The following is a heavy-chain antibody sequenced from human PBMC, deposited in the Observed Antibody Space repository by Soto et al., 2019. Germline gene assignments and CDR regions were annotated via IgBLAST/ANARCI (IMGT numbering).Heavy chain of an antibody. CDR2: INPSGGST. CDR1: GYTFTSYY. Sequence: QVQLVQSGAEVKKPGASVKVSCKASGYTFTSYYMHWVRQAPGQGLEWMGIINPSGGSTSYAQKFQGRVTMTRDTSTSTVYMELSSLRSEDTAVYYCARDRGRIDIVVVVAPFDPWGQGTLVTVSS. J-gene: IGHJ5*02. V-gene: IGHV1-46*01. D-gene: IGHD2-15*01. CDR3: ARDRGRIDIVVVVAPFDP.